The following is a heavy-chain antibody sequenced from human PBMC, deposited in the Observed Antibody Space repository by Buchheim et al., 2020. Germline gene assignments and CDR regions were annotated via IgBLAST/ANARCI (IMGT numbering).Heavy chain of an antibody. D-gene: IGHD3-10*01. J-gene: IGHJ4*02. V-gene: IGHV5-51*01. CDR1: GYSFTNYW. CDR3: ARRAMVRGDTQIDY. CDR2: IYPEDSDT. Sequence: EVQLVQSEAEVKKPGESLKISCKGSGYSFTNYWIGWVRQMPGKGLEWMGIIYPEDSDTRYSPSFEGQVTITAAQSLDTAYLQWSSLKASDTAMYYCARRAMVRGDTQIDYWGQGTL.